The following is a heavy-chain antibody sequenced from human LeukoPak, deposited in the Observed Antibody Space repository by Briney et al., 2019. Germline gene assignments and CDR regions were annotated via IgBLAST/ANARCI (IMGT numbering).Heavy chain of an antibody. Sequence: GGSLRLSCAASGFTFSSYAMSWVRQAPGKGLEWVSSISSSSSYIYYADSVKGRFTISRDNAKNSLYLQMNSLRAEDTAVYYCAAPYCSGGSCYIEYFQHWGQGTLVTVSS. CDR2: ISSSSSYI. V-gene: IGHV3-21*01. D-gene: IGHD2-15*01. J-gene: IGHJ1*01. CDR3: AAPYCSGGSCYIEYFQH. CDR1: GFTFSSYA.